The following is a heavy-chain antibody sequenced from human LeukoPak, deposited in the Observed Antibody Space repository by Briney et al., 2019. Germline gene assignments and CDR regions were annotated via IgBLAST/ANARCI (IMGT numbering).Heavy chain of an antibody. V-gene: IGHV1-18*01. CDR2: ISAYNGNT. CDR1: GYTFTSYG. CDR3: ARQVDTSMALPDY. Sequence: GASVKVSCKASGYTFTSYGISWMRQAPGQGLEWMGWISAYNGNTNSAQKVQGRVTLTTDTSTSTAYMELRSLRSDDTAVYYCARQVDTSMALPDYWGQGTLVTVSS. D-gene: IGHD5-18*01. J-gene: IGHJ4*02.